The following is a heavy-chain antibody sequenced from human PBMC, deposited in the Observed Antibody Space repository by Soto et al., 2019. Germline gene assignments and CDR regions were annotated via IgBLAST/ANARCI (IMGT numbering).Heavy chain of an antibody. CDR1: GGSLSGYE. Sequence: XTLSPTCAVSGGSLSGYEWSWIRQSPGKRLELIGEINHIGSTNYNPSLKSRVTILVDTSKNQFSLRLSSVTAADTAVYYCATLGWRGSGTEEYYYYDAMDVWGQGTTVTVSS. D-gene: IGHD3-10*01. CDR2: INHIGST. V-gene: IGHV4-34*01. CDR3: ATLGWRGSGTEEYYYYDAMDV. J-gene: IGHJ6*02.